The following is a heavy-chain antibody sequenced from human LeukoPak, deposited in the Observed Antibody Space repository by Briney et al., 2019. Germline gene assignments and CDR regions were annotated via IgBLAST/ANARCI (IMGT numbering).Heavy chain of an antibody. Sequence: GGSLRLSCAASGFTFTNYWMNWVRQAPGKGLEWVANIKQDGSEKYYVDSVKGRFTISRDNAKNSLYLQMNSLRAEDTAVYYCARGLNDSWAGENYWGQGTLVTVSS. CDR3: ARGLNDSWAGENY. V-gene: IGHV3-7*01. D-gene: IGHD3-3*01. J-gene: IGHJ4*02. CDR2: IKQDGSEK. CDR1: GFTFTNYW.